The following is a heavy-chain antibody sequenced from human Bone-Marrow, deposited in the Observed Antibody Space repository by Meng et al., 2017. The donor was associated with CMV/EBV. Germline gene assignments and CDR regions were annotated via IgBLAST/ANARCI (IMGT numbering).Heavy chain of an antibody. CDR3: ARDPEYCSSTSCLPFDY. V-gene: IGHV1-2*02. Sequence: ASVKVSCKASGYTFTGYYMHWVRQAPGQGLEWMGWINPNSGGTNYAQKFQGRVTMTRDTSISTAYMELSRLRSDDTAVYYCARDPEYCSSTSCLPFDYWGQGTLVIVSS. CDR1: GYTFTGYY. D-gene: IGHD2-2*01. J-gene: IGHJ4*02. CDR2: INPNSGGT.